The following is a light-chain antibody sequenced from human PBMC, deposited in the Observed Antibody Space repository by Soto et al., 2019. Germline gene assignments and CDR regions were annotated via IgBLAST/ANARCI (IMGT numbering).Light chain of an antibody. CDR1: QSVNNY. CDR3: QQRRNWPWLT. V-gene: IGKV3-11*01. CDR2: DVS. Sequence: EIVLTQSPATLSLSPGERATLSCRASQSVNNYLAWYQQRPGQAPRLLIYDVSNRATGIPARFSGSGSGTDFTLTISSLEPEDSAVYSCQQRRNWPWLTFGGGTRVEIK. J-gene: IGKJ4*01.